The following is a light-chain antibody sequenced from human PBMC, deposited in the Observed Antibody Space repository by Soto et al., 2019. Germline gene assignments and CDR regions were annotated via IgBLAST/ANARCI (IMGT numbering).Light chain of an antibody. V-gene: IGLV1-44*01. J-gene: IGLJ1*01. Sequence: QSVLTQPPSVSGAPGQRVTISCSGSLSNIGARYGVFWYQQLPRAAPKFLIYSDNRRPSGVPDRFSGSKSGTSASLAISGLQSADEADYYCATWDDSLNGSGVFGTGTKLTVL. CDR3: ATWDDSLNGSGV. CDR2: SDN. CDR1: LSNIGARYG.